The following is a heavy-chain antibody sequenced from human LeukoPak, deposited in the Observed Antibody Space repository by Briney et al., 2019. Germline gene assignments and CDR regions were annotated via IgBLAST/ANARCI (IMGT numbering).Heavy chain of an antibody. CDR3: ARDFRSPVYYYYYYMDV. Sequence: GASVKVSCKASGYTFTSYGISWVRQAPGQRLEWMGWISAYNGNTNYAQKLQGRVTMTTDTSTSTAYMELRSLRSDDTAVYYCARDFRSPVYYYYYYMDVWGKGTTVTVSS. CDR1: GYTFTSYG. J-gene: IGHJ6*03. V-gene: IGHV1-18*01. CDR2: ISAYNGNT.